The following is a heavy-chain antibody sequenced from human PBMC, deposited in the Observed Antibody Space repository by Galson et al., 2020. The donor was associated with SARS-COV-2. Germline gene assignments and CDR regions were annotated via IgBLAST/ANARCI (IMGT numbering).Heavy chain of an antibody. V-gene: IGHV3-74*01. CDR2: IYSEGSST. CDR1: GFTFSSYW. CDR3: ARGDMGNDYFDY. Sequence: ALHWGSLRLSRAASGFTFSSYWMHWVRQAPGKGLVWVSRIYSEGSSTSYADSVKGRFTISGDNAKNTLYLQMNSLRAEDTAVYYCARGDMGNDYFDYWGQGTLVTVSS. D-gene: IGHD7-27*01. J-gene: IGHJ4*02.